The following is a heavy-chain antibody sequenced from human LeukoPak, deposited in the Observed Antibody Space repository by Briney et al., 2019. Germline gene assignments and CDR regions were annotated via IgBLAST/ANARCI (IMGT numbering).Heavy chain of an antibody. CDR2: ISSSSSTI. J-gene: IGHJ4*02. D-gene: IGHD2-15*01. CDR1: GFTFSSYS. CDR3: ARVIGGYCSGGSCYSPDY. Sequence: GGSLRLSCAASGFTFSSYSMNWVRQAPGKGLEWVSYISSSSSTIYYADSVKGRFTISRDNAKNSLYLQMNSLRAEDTAVYYCARVIGGYCSGGSCYSPDYWGQGTLVTVSS. V-gene: IGHV3-48*04.